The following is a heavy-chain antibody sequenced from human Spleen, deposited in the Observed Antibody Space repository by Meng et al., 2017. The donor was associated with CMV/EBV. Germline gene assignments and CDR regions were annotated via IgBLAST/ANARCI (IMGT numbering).Heavy chain of an antibody. CDR2: VYYSGTT. J-gene: IGHJ3*02. CDR1: GDSISGSIHH. D-gene: IGHD3-3*01. V-gene: IGHV4-39*07. CDR3: ARMFILTLRSESAFDI. Sequence: SETLSLTCTVTGDSISGSIHHWGWIRQTPAKGLEWIGSVYYSGTTHCNPSLKSRVTISMNLSNNQFSLKLRSVTAADTAVYYCARMFILTLRSESAFDIWGQGTMVTVSS.